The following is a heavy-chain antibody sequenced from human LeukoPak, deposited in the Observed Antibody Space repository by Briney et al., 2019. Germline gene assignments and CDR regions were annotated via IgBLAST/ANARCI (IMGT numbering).Heavy chain of an antibody. Sequence: PGGSLRLSCAASGFTFSSYAMSWVRQAPGKGLEWVSAISGSGGSTYYADSVKGRFTISRDNSKNTLYLQMNSLRAEDTAVYYCAKAPHNPDIVVVPAALNWFDPWGQGTLVTVSS. V-gene: IGHV3-23*01. D-gene: IGHD2-2*01. J-gene: IGHJ5*02. CDR3: AKAPHNPDIVVVPAALNWFDP. CDR1: GFTFSSYA. CDR2: ISGSGGST.